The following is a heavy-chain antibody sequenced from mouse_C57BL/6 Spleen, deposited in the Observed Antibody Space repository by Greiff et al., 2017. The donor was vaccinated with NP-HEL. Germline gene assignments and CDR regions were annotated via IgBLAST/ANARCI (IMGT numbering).Heavy chain of an antibody. CDR1: GFTFSSYT. CDR3: ASLSNPYYFDY. D-gene: IGHD2-5*01. J-gene: IGHJ2*01. CDR2: ISGGGGNT. V-gene: IGHV5-9*01. Sequence: EVMLVESGGGLVKPGGSLKLSCAASGFTFSSYTMSWVRQTPEKRLEWVATISGGGGNTYYPDSVKGRFTISRDNAKNTLYLQMSSLRSEDTALYYCASLSNPYYFDYWGQGTTLTVSS.